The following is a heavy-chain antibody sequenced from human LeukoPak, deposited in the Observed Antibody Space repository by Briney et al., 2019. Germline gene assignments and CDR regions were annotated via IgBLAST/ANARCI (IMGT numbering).Heavy chain of an antibody. CDR3: ARVGYSSSWYSYYGMDV. V-gene: IGHV1-2*02. J-gene: IGHJ6*02. CDR2: ISTYKSHT. CDR1: GYTFTGYY. Sequence: EASVKVSCKASGYTFTGYYMHWVRQAPGQGLEWMGWISTYKSHTNYAQKFQGRVTMTRNTSISTAYMELSSLRSEDTAVYYCARVGYSSSWYSYYGMDVWGQGTTVTVSS. D-gene: IGHD6-13*01.